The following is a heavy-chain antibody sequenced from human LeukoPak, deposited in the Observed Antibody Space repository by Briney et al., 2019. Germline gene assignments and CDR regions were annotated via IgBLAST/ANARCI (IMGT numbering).Heavy chain of an antibody. J-gene: IGHJ4*02. CDR2: IASDGRDK. D-gene: IGHD6-13*01. CDR3: AKDGQIAAAAYYFDY. CDR1: GFTFNRYG. Sequence: GGSLRLSCAASGFTFNRYGMHWVRQAPGKGLEWVAVIASDGRDKHYVDSVKGRFTISRENSKNTLYLQMDSLRAEDTAVYYCAKDGQIAAAAYYFDYWGQGTLVTVSS. V-gene: IGHV3-30*18.